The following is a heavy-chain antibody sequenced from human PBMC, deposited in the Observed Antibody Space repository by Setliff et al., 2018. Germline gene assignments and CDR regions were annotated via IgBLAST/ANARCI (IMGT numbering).Heavy chain of an antibody. Sequence: GESLKISCKGSGYSFSNFWIGWVRQMPGKGLEWMGIIFPGDSDARYSPSFQGQVTISVDKSINTAYLQWTSLKASDTAIYYCARHGDLASAGSGGHNWFNPWGQGTTVTVSS. CDR1: GYSFSNFW. J-gene: IGHJ6*02. CDR2: IFPGDSDA. D-gene: IGHD6-13*01. V-gene: IGHV5-51*01. CDR3: ARHGDLASAGSGGHNWFNP.